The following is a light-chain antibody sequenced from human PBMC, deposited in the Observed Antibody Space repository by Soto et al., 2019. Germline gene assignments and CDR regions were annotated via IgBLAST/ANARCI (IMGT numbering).Light chain of an antibody. Sequence: EIVLTQAPGTLSLSPGDRATLSCRASQTLINTYLARYQQRPGLAPRLLIYDASTRAPGIPDRFSGSGSGTDFTLTISRLEPEDFAVYYCQQYTSSPALTFGGGTRVDIK. CDR3: QQYTSSPALT. V-gene: IGKV3-20*01. CDR1: QTLINTY. CDR2: DAS. J-gene: IGKJ4*01.